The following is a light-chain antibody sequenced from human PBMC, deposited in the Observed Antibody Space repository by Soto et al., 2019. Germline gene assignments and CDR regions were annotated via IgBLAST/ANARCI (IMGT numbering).Light chain of an antibody. CDR3: QQYNNWPPT. CDR2: GAS. V-gene: IGKV3-15*01. Sequence: ERGMPQSPATLSVSPGERATLSCRASQRISNYLAWYQQKPGQAPRLLISGASTRATGIPARFSGSGSGTEFTLTISSLQSEDFAVYYCQQYNNWPPTFGQGTKVDIK. J-gene: IGKJ1*01. CDR1: QRISNY.